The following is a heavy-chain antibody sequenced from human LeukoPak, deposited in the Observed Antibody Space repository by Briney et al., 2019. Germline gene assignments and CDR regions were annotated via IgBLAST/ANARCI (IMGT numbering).Heavy chain of an antibody. J-gene: IGHJ6*02. V-gene: IGHV3-21*01. CDR3: ARGDGIAAAGRYYYYGMDV. CDR2: ILSSSSYI. CDR1: GFTFSSYS. D-gene: IGHD6-13*01. Sequence: PGGSLRLSCAASGFTFSSYSMNWVRQAPGKGLEWVSSILSSSSYIYYADSVKGRFTISRDNAKNSLYLQMNSLRAEDTAVYYCARGDGIAAAGRYYYYGMDVWGQGTTVTVSS.